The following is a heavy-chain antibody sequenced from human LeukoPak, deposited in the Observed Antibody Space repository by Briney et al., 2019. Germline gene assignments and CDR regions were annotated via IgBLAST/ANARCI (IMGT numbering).Heavy chain of an antibody. CDR3: ATSARTYLGSSLDY. Sequence: GRSLRLSCAASGFTFSSYAMHWVRQAPGKGLEWVAVISYDGSNKYYADSVKGRFTISRDNSKNTLYLQMNSLRAEDTALYYCATSARTYLGSSLDYWGQGTLVTVSS. CDR2: ISYDGSNK. D-gene: IGHD2-15*01. CDR1: GFTFSSYA. V-gene: IGHV3-30-3*01. J-gene: IGHJ4*02.